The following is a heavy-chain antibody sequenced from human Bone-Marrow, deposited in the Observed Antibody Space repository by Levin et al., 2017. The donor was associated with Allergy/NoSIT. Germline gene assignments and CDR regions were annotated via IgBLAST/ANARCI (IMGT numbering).Heavy chain of an antibody. D-gene: IGHD3-3*01. J-gene: IGHJ6*02. CDR2: INHSGSS. CDR3: ARGVTNYYDSLDV. CDR1: GGSFSGFY. V-gene: IGHV4-34*01. Sequence: SETLSLTCVVYGGSFSGFYWRWIRQPPGKGLEWIGEINHSGSSNYNASLKSRVTISEDMSKKQFSLKLSSVTAADTAVFYCARGVTNYYDSLDVRGQGTTVTVSS.